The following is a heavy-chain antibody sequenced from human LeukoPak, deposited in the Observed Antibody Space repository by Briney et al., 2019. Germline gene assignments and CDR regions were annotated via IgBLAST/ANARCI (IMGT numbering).Heavy chain of an antibody. D-gene: IGHD2-15*01. J-gene: IGHJ4*02. CDR3: AKDPPHSPFED. Sequence: GGSLRLSCAASGFTFSTYPMNWVRQAPGKGPEWVSAITLNGGRTFYADSVKGRFTISRDNSRNTLYLQMDSLRAEDTALYFCAKDPPHSPFEDWGQGTLVTVSS. CDR2: ITLNGGRT. V-gene: IGHV3-23*01. CDR1: GFTFSTYP.